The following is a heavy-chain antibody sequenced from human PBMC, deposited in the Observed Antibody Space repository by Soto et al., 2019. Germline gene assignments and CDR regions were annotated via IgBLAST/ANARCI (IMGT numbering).Heavy chain of an antibody. Sequence: QVQMVESGGGVVQPGRSLRLSCAASGFTFSNYGMHWVRQAPGKGLEWVAIISYDGSNKYYADSVKGRFTISRDNSKNTLYLQMNSLRAEDTAVYHCAKDGETKQWLRYFDYWCQGTLVTVSS. CDR2: ISYDGSNK. V-gene: IGHV3-30*18. CDR1: GFTFSNYG. CDR3: AKDGETKQWLRYFDY. J-gene: IGHJ4*02. D-gene: IGHD6-19*01.